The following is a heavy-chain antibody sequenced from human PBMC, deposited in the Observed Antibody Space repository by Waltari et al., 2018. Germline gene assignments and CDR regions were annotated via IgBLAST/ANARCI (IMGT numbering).Heavy chain of an antibody. V-gene: IGHV4-34*01. Sequence: QVQLQQWGAGLLKPSETLSLTCAVYGGSFSGYYWSWIRQPPGKGLEWIGEINHSGSTNYNPSLKSRGTISVDTSKIQFSLKLSSVTAADTAVYYCARGRSYYDSSGYGYYFDYWGQGTLVTVSS. CDR3: ARGRSYYDSSGYGYYFDY. J-gene: IGHJ4*02. CDR2: INHSGST. CDR1: GGSFSGYY. D-gene: IGHD3-22*01.